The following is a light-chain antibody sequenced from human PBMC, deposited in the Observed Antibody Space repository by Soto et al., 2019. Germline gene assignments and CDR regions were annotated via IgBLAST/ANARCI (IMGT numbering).Light chain of an antibody. CDR1: SSDVGGYNY. V-gene: IGLV2-11*01. Sequence: QSALTQPRSVSGSPGQSVTISCTGTSSDVGGYNYVSWYQQSPGKAPKLMICDVTTRPSGIPDRFSGSKSGNTASLTISGLQAEDEADYYCCSYAGDYTFVFGTGTKLTVL. CDR3: CSYAGDYTFV. J-gene: IGLJ1*01. CDR2: DVT.